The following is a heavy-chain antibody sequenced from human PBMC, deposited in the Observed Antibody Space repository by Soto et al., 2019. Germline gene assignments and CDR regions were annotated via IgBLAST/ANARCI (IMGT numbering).Heavy chain of an antibody. D-gene: IGHD2-15*01. J-gene: IGHJ4*02. CDR2: IYYSGST. CDR3: ARSRGYCSGGSCYFDY. CDR1: GGSISSYY. Sequence: PSETLSLTCTVSGGSISSYYWSWIRQPPGRGLEWIGYIYYSGSTNYNPSLKSRVTISVDTSKNQFSLKLSSATAADTAVYYCARSRGYCSGGSCYFDYWGQGTLVTVSS. V-gene: IGHV4-59*08.